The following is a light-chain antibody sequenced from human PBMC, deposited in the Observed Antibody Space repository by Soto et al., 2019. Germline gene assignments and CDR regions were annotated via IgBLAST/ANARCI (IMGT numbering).Light chain of an antibody. Sequence: VVLPQSPATLSGSLGEKPTASCRASENIYSNVAWYQQRPGQAPRLLIYRASTRATGIPARFSGSGSGTEFTLILSSLHSEDFTVYSCLQYRNLWAFGQGTKVDIK. V-gene: IGKV3-15*01. CDR2: RAS. CDR1: ENIYSN. CDR3: LQYRNLWA. J-gene: IGKJ1*01.